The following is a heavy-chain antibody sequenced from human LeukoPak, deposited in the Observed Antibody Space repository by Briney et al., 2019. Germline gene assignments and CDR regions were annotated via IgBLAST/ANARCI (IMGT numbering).Heavy chain of an antibody. V-gene: IGHV3-30*03. J-gene: IGHJ4*02. CDR3: ARGRGSGWPFDY. D-gene: IGHD6-19*01. CDR1: GFTFSNYG. CDR2: TSYDETNK. Sequence: PGRSLRLSCGASGFTFSNYGMHWVRQAPGKGLEWVAVTSYDETNKYYADSVKGRFTISRDSSKNTLYLQMNSLRAEDTAVYYCARGRGSGWPFDYWGQGTLVTVSS.